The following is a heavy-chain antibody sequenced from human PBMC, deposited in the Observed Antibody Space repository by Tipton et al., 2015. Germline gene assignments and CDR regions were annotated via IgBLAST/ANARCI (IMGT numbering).Heavy chain of an antibody. CDR3: ARLRGYTYGYFDY. D-gene: IGHD5-18*01. J-gene: IGHJ4*02. Sequence: TLSLTCAVSGGSISSNNWWSWVRQPPGKGLEWIGDIYHSGSTNYNPSLKSRVTISVDKSKNQFSLNLSSVTAADTAVYYCARLRGYTYGYFDYWSQGTLVTVSS. CDR2: IYHSGST. V-gene: IGHV4-4*02. CDR1: GGSISSNNW.